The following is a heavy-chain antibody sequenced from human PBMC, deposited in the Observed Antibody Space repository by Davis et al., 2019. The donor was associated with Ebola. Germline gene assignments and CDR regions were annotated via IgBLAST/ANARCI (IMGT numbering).Heavy chain of an antibody. CDR2: ITTNGWST. CDR1: GFTFSSYG. CDR3: ARETPISSRSDW. D-gene: IGHD2-2*01. J-gene: IGHJ4*02. V-gene: IGHV3-48*01. Sequence: GESLKISCAASGFTFSSYGMNWVRQAPGKGLEWVSSITTNGWSTYYADSVKGRFIISRDNAKNSLFLQMHSLRGDDTAVYFCARETPISSRSDWWGQGTLVTVSS.